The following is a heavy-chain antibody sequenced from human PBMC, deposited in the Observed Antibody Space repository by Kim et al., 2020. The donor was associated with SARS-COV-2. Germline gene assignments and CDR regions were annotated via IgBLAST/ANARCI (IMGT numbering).Heavy chain of an antibody. D-gene: IGHD3-22*01. CDR3: ARQDSSSRGWFDP. J-gene: IGHJ5*02. V-gene: IGHV4-39*01. Sequence: SNPSLTSQVTISVDTSKNQFSLKLNSVTAADGAIYYCARQDSSSRGWFDPWGQGTLVTVSS.